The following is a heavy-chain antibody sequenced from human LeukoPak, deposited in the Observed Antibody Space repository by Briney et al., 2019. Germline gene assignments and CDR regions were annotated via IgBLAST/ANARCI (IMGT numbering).Heavy chain of an antibody. V-gene: IGHV4-30-2*01. J-gene: IGHJ3*02. D-gene: IGHD3-10*01. CDR3: ARVSAVNDAFDI. Sequence: SSETLSLTCAVSGGSISSGGYSWSWIRQPPGKGLEWIGYIYHSGSTYYNPSLKSRVTISVDRSKNQFSLKLSSVTAADTAVYYCARVSAVNDAFDIWGQGTMVTVSS. CDR1: GGSISSGGYS. CDR2: IYHSGST.